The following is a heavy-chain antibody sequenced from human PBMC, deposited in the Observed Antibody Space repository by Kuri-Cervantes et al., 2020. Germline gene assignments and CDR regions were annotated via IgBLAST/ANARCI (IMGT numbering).Heavy chain of an antibody. CDR2: IYHSGST. CDR1: GGSISSYY. Sequence: SETLSLTCTVSGGSISSYYWSWIRQPPGKGLEWIGSIYHSGSTYYNPSLKSRVTISVDTSKNQFSLKLSSVTAADTALYYCAREGLSGYALDSWGQGTLVTVSS. J-gene: IGHJ4*02. CDR3: AREGLSGYALDS. V-gene: IGHV4-59*12. D-gene: IGHD5-12*01.